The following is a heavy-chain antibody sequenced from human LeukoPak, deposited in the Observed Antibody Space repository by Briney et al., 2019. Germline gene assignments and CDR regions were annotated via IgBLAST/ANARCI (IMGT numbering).Heavy chain of an antibody. J-gene: IGHJ6*02. Sequence: GGSLRLSCTASGFSFSDYEMNWVRQAPGMGLEWVAFISSSGSTMYYADSVRGRFTLSRDSAKISLFLQMNSLRAEDTAVYYCSRTKMSPYSYYGMDVWGRGTTVTVSS. CDR1: GFSFSDYE. D-gene: IGHD2-8*01. V-gene: IGHV3-48*03. CDR3: SRTKMSPYSYYGMDV. CDR2: ISSSGSTM.